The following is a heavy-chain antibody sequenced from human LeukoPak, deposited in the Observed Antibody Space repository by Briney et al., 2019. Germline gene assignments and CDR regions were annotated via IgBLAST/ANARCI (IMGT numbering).Heavy chain of an antibody. J-gene: IGHJ4*02. V-gene: IGHV1-2*02. CDR3: GRKSLAAAGIYFDY. Sequence: GAGVKVSCKASGYTFTGCFMHWVRPAPRKGLEWMGWINPNSGGTNHAQKLQGRGTMTRETAISTAFMEVGRLGSDGTAVYYLGRKSLAAAGIYFDYCGEGTLVTVSS. CDR1: GYTFTGCF. CDR2: INPNSGGT. D-gene: IGHD6-13*01.